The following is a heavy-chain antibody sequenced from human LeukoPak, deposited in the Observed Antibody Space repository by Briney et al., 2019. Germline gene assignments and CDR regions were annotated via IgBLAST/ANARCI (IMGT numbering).Heavy chain of an antibody. Sequence: PGGSLRLSCAASGFTFSSYWMHWVRQAPGKGLVWVSRINSDGSSTSYADSVKGRFTISRDNAKNTLYLQMNSPRAEDTAVYYCARKGMTTGTFDPWGQGTLVTVSS. CDR2: INSDGSST. J-gene: IGHJ5*02. CDR3: ARKGMTTGTFDP. V-gene: IGHV3-74*01. CDR1: GFTFSSYW. D-gene: IGHD4-11*01.